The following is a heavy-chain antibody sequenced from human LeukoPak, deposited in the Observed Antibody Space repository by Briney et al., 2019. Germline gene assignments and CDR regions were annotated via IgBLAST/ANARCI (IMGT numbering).Heavy chain of an antibody. D-gene: IGHD4-11*01. Sequence: SETLSLTCSVSGGSISSGGYYWSWIRQHPGKGLEWIGYIYYSGSTYYNPSLKSRVTISVDTSKNQFSLKLSSVTAADTAVYYCAREIGLQYYFDYWGQGTLVTVSS. CDR1: GGSISSGGYY. V-gene: IGHV4-31*03. J-gene: IGHJ4*02. CDR2: IYYSGST. CDR3: AREIGLQYYFDY.